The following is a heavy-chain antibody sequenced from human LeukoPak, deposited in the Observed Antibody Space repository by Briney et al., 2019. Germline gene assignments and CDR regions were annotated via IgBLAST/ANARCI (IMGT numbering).Heavy chain of an antibody. V-gene: IGHV3-7*01. CDR2: IKEDGSEK. CDR3: TRGGSWFAP. J-gene: IGHJ5*02. CDR1: GFTFSVYW. Sequence: GGSLRLSCVASGFTFSVYWMSWVRQAPGKGLEWVANIKEDGSEKYYVDSVKGRFTISRDNAKNSLYLQMSSLRAEDTAVYYCTRGGSWFAPWGQGTLVTVSS. D-gene: IGHD3-10*01.